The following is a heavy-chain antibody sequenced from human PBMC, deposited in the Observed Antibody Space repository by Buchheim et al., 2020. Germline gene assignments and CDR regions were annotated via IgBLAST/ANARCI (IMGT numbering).Heavy chain of an antibody. V-gene: IGHV3-23*01. CDR2: ISGSGGST. J-gene: IGHJ6*02. CDR1: GFTFSSYA. CDR3: AKQTVLIVVVPARYDYYGMDV. Sequence: EVQLLESGGGLVQPGGSLRLSCAASGFTFSSYAMSWVRQAPGKGLEWVSAISGSGGSTYYADSVKGRFTISRDNSKNTLYLQMNSLRAEDTAVYYCAKQTVLIVVVPARYDYYGMDVRGQGTT. D-gene: IGHD2-2*01.